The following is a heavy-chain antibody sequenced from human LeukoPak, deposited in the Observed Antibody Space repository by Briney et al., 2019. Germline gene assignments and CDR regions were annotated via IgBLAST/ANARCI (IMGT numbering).Heavy chain of an antibody. CDR3: AKDPGSYYPNYFDY. Sequence: GSLRLSCAASGFTFSSYSMNWVRQAPGKGVEWVSSISSSSSYIYYADSVKGRFTISRDNSKNTLYLQMNSLRAEDTAVYYCAKDPGSYYPNYFDYWGQGTLVTVSS. D-gene: IGHD1-26*01. V-gene: IGHV3-21*04. CDR2: ISSSSSYI. CDR1: GFTFSSYS. J-gene: IGHJ4*02.